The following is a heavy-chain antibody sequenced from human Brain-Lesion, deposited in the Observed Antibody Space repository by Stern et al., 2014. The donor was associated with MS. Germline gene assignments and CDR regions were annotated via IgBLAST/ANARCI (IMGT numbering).Heavy chain of an antibody. CDR3: ARFRTPDFGFSGYDPAFDY. CDR2: ISFDGNNK. D-gene: IGHD5-12*01. V-gene: IGHV3-30-3*01. Sequence: VQLVESGGGVVQPGRSLRLSCAASGFTFSHYAMYWVRQAPGKGLEWVAVISFDGNNKDYADSIKGRFTIFRDTSKNQLYLQMNSLRGEDTAVYYCARFRTPDFGFSGYDPAFDYWGQGTLVTVSS. CDR1: GFTFSHYA. J-gene: IGHJ4*02.